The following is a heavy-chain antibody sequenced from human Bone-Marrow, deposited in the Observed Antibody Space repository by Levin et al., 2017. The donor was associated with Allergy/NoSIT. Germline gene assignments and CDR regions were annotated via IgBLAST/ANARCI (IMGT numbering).Heavy chain of an antibody. D-gene: IGHD3-10*01. CDR3: TTLIYGSGIVDGMDV. CDR1: GFTFSNAW. CDR2: IKSKTDGGTT. Sequence: GESLKISCAASGFTFSNAWMSWVRQAPGKGLEWVGRIKSKTDGGTTDYAAPVKGRFTISRDDSKNTLYLQMNSLKTEDTAVYYCTTLIYGSGIVDGMDVWGQGTTVTVSS. V-gene: IGHV3-15*01. J-gene: IGHJ6*02.